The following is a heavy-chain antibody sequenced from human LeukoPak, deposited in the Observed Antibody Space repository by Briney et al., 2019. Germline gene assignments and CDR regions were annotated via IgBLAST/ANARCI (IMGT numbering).Heavy chain of an antibody. CDR1: GFTFTSYG. D-gene: IGHD3-10*01. J-gene: IGHJ6*03. CDR2: ISAYNGNT. V-gene: IGHV1-18*01. Sequence: PGGSLRLSCAASGFTFTSYGISWVRQAPGQGLEWMGWISAYNGNTNYAQKLQGRVTMTTDTSTSTAYMELRSLRSDDTAVYYCARSGLSSSGLYYMDVWGKGTTVTVSS. CDR3: ARSGLSSSGLYYMDV.